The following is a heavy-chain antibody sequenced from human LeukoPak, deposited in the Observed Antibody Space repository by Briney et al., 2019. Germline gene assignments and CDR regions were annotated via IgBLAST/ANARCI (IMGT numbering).Heavy chain of an antibody. J-gene: IGHJ4*02. CDR3: ARDGTSTDDY. CDR1: GYTFSNFG. V-gene: IGHV1-18*01. Sequence: ASMRVSCKTSGYTFSNFGINWVRQAPGQGLEWMGWISGNNDNPNYGQKFQGSFTVTTDSSTSTAYMELRNLTFDDTAVYYCARDGTSTDDYWGQGTLVTVSS. CDR2: ISGNNDNP. D-gene: IGHD2-2*01.